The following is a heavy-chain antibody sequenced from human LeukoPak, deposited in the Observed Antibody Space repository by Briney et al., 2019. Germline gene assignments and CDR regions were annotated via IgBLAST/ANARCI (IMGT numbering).Heavy chain of an antibody. J-gene: IGHJ3*02. D-gene: IGHD2-2*01. CDR2: IYPGDSDT. CDR1: GYSFTSYW. V-gene: IGHV5-51*01. Sequence: GESLKISCKGSGYSFTSYWIGWVRQMPGKGLEWMGIIYPGDSDTRYSPSFQGQVTISADKSISTAYLQWSSLKASDTAMYYRARHASPEYCSSTSCYADAFDIWGQGTMVTVSS. CDR3: ARHASPEYCSSTSCYADAFDI.